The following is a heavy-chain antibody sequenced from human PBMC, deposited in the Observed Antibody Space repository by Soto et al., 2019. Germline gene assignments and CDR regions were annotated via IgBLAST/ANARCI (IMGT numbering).Heavy chain of an antibody. Sequence: PSESPSLASTACGGCVRSSADAWAWIRQPPGKGPEWIGAMYYTGNKNYNPSLESRVTMSVDTSKNQFSLKLSSVTPTDTAVYYCARRSSSSLRSLFDPSGRGLLLTVHS. J-gene: IGHJ5*02. V-gene: IGHV4-39*01. CDR2: MYYTGNK. CDR1: GGCVRSSADA. D-gene: IGHD6-6*01. CDR3: ARRSSSSLRSLFDP.